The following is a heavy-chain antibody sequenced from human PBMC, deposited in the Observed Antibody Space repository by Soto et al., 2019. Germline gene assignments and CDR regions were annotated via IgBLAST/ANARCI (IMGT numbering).Heavy chain of an antibody. CDR3: AKDKVPYFDYWSRQRWFDP. CDR2: ISNDGSKR. Sequence: PAGSLRLSCVASGLSFSVFGMHWVRQFPAKGLEWVAVISNDGSKRYYIDSVEGRFTISRDDSKNTLYLQMDSLRVDDTAVYYCAKDKVPYFDYWSRQRWFDPWGQGTPVTVSS. J-gene: IGHJ5*02. CDR1: GLSFSVFG. V-gene: IGHV3-30*18. D-gene: IGHD3-3*01.